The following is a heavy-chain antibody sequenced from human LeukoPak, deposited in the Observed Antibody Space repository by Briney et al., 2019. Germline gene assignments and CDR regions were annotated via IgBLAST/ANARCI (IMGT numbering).Heavy chain of an antibody. V-gene: IGHV4-4*07. CDR1: GGSISSYY. CDR3: ARDNRYSSSWYGMDV. CDR2: IYTSGST. D-gene: IGHD6-13*01. J-gene: IGHJ6*02. Sequence: PSETLSLTCTVSGGSISSYYWSWIRQPAGKGLEWIGRIYTSGSTNYNPSLKSRVTMSVDTSKNQFTLKLSSVTAADTAVYYCARDNRYSSSWYGMDVWGQGTTVTVSS.